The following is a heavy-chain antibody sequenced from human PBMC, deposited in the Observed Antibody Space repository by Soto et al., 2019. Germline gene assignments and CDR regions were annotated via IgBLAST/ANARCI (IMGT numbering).Heavy chain of an antibody. CDR1: GFTFSNYA. V-gene: IGHV3-23*01. CDR3: AKSPGMYYYDSSGYYHYDY. CDR2: ISDSGSST. D-gene: IGHD3-22*01. J-gene: IGHJ4*02. Sequence: GGSLRLSCAATGFTFSNYAMSWVRQAPGKGLEWVSGISDSGSSTYYADSVKGRFTISRDNSKNTLYLQMNSLRAEDTAVYYCAKSPGMYYYDSSGYYHYDYWGQGTLVTVSS.